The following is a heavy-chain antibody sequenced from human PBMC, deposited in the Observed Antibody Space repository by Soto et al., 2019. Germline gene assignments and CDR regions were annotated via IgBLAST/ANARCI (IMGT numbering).Heavy chain of an antibody. CDR2: ISYDGSNK. V-gene: IGHV3-30-3*01. CDR1: GFTFSSYA. D-gene: IGHD3-3*01. CDR3: ARVFGVVISTYGMDV. Sequence: LRLSCAASGFTFSSYAMHWVRQAPGKGLEWVAVISYDGSNKYYADSVKGRFTISRDNSKNTLYLQMNSLRAEDTAVYYCARVFGVVISTYGMDVWGQGTTVTVSS. J-gene: IGHJ6*02.